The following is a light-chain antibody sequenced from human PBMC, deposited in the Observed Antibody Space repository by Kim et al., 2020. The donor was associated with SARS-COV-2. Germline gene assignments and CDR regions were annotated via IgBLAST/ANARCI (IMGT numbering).Light chain of an antibody. CDR1: QGVASN. CDR3: QHYNGWPPYT. Sequence: GSPGESATLACRASQGVASNLAWYRQKRGQAPRLLIYGASTRATGTPARFSGSGSGTEFSLTISSLQSEDFAVYYCQHYNGWPPYTFGQGTKLEI. J-gene: IGKJ2*01. V-gene: IGKV3-15*01. CDR2: GAS.